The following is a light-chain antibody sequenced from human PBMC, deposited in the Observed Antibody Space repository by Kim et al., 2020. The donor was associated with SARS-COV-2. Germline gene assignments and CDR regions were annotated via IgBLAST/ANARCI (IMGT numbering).Light chain of an antibody. J-gene: IGKJ2*01. CDR2: AAS. CDR1: QNITKY. V-gene: IGKV1-39*01. Sequence: DIQMTQSPPSLSVSLADRVTISCRASQNITKYLNWYQHKPGKAPKLLIYAASRMSSGVPSRFSGRGSGTDFALTINSLQSEVFASYYCQQSFTNPYTFGQGTKLEI. CDR3: QQSFTNPYT.